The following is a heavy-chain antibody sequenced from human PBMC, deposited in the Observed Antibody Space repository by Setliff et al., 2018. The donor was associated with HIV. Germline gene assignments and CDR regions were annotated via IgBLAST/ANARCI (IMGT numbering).Heavy chain of an antibody. V-gene: IGHV4-34*01. D-gene: IGHD3-10*01. CDR3: ARGPGITMVRGVIPRGWFDP. J-gene: IGHJ5*02. Sequence: PSETLSLTCAVYGGSFSGYYWSWIRQPPGKGLEWIGEINHSGSTNYNPSLKSRVTISVDTSKNQFSLKLSSVTAADTAVYYCARGPGITMVRGVIPRGWFDPWGQGTLVTSP. CDR1: GGSFSGYY. CDR2: INHSGST.